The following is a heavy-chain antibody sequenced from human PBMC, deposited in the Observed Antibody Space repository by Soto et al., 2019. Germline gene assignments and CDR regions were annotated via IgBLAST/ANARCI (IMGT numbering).Heavy chain of an antibody. CDR3: ASCGWGSRWYEGGSRIDY. CDR1: GFTFSSYD. J-gene: IGHJ4*02. V-gene: IGHV3-13*01. Sequence: EVQLVEYGGGLVQPGGSLRLSCAASGFTFSSYDMHWVRQVAGKGLEWVSAIGVAGDTYYPDSVKGRFTISRETANNSMYLQINSLRAEDTDVYYFASCGWGSRWYEGGSRIDYWGQGTLVTVSS. D-gene: IGHD6-13*01. CDR2: IGVAGDT.